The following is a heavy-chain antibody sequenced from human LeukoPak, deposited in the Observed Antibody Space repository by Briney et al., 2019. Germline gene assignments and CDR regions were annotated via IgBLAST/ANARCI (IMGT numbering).Heavy chain of an antibody. J-gene: IGHJ4*02. D-gene: IGHD4-23*01. Sequence: PSETLSLTCAVSGGSISSGGYYWSWIRQHPGNGLEWIGYIYYSGSTYYNPSLKSRVTISVDTSKNQFSLKLSSVTAADTAVYYCARVLAGGNDYWGQGTLVTVSS. CDR1: GGSISSGGYY. V-gene: IGHV4-31*11. CDR3: ARVLAGGNDY. CDR2: IYYSGST.